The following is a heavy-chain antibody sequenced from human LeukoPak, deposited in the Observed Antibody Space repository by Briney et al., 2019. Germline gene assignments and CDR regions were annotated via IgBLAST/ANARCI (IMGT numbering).Heavy chain of an antibody. V-gene: IGHV1-2*04. CDR1: GYPFNAYF. D-gene: IGHD2-15*01. CDR2: INPNSGDT. CDR3: ARDGGINFAYYYYYMDV. Sequence: ASVKVSCKASGYPFNAYFIHWVRQAPGQGLEWMGWINPNSGDTKFAQKFQGSVTMTRDTSINTAYMELSRLRSDDTAVYYCARDGGINFAYYYYYMDVWGKGTTVTVSS. J-gene: IGHJ6*03.